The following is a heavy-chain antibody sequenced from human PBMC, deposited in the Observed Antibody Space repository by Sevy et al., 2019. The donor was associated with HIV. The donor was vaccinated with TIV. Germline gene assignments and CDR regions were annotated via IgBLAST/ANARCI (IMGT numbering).Heavy chain of an antibody. CDR1: GFTFSSYA. CDR2: ISGSGGST. D-gene: IGHD2-2*01. J-gene: IGHJ6*03. Sequence: GGSLRLSCAASGFTFSSYAMSWVRQAPGKGLEWVSAISGSGGSTYYADSVKGRFTISRDNSKNTLYLQMNSLRAEDTAVYYCAKGWRYCSGTSCPPRYYYMDVWGKGTTVTVSS. CDR3: AKGWRYCSGTSCPPRYYYMDV. V-gene: IGHV3-23*01.